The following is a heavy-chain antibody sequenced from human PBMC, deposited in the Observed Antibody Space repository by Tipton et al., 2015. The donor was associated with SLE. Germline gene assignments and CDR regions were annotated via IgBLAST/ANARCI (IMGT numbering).Heavy chain of an antibody. Sequence: SLRLSCAASGFTFGDYGMNWVRQAPGKGLQWVSSISSRSTYIHYADSVKGRFTVSRDNAKNSLHLQMDSLRADDTGVYYCASDPSEGSNDYWGQGTLVTVSS. CDR1: GFTFGDYG. D-gene: IGHD1-26*01. J-gene: IGHJ4*02. CDR2: ISSRSTYI. CDR3: ASDPSEGSNDY. V-gene: IGHV3-21*03.